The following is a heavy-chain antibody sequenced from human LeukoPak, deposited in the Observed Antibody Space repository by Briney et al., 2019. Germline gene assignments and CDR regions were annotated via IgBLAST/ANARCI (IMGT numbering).Heavy chain of an antibody. Sequence: SVKVSCKASGGTFSSYAISWVRQAPGQGLEWMGRIIPTLGITDYAQKFQDRVTITADKSTSTAYMELGSLTSEDAAVYYCARKAAVSDAEYLQYWGQGTLVTVSS. J-gene: IGHJ1*01. CDR3: ARKAAVSDAEYLQY. CDR2: IIPTLGIT. CDR1: GGTFSSYA. V-gene: IGHV1-69*04. D-gene: IGHD6-13*01.